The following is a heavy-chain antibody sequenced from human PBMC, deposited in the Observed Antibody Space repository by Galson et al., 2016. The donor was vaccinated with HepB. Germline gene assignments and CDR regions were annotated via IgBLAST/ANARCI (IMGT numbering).Heavy chain of an antibody. D-gene: IGHD2-8*02. CDR3: ARQGVEWSTEIDY. J-gene: IGHJ4*02. CDR2: IYHNGGT. CDR1: GGSISSSGYS. V-gene: IGHV4-30-2*01. Sequence: TLSLTCTVSGGSISSSGYSWSWIRQPPGMGLEWIGYIYHNGGTYYNPSLKSRVNISVDRSKNQFSLKLTSMTAADTAVYYCARQGVEWSTEIDYWGQGTLVTVSS.